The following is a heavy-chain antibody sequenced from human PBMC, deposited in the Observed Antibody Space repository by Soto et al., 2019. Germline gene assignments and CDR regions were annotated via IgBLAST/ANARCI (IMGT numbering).Heavy chain of an antibody. CDR2: ISSSSSYI. CDR3: ASSPGTVVAFNWFDP. Sequence: EVQLVESGGGLVKPGGSLRLSCAASGFTFSSYSMNWVRQAPGKGLEWVSSISSSSSYIYYADSVKGRFTISRDNAKNSLYLQMNSLRAEDTAVYYCASSPGTVVAFNWFDPWGQGTLVTVSS. CDR1: GFTFSSYS. V-gene: IGHV3-21*01. D-gene: IGHD2-15*01. J-gene: IGHJ5*02.